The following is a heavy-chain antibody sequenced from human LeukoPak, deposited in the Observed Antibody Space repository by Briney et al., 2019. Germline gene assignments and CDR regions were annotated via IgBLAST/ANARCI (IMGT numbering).Heavy chain of an antibody. V-gene: IGHV3-74*03. D-gene: IGHD1-26*01. CDR3: VVGGGIY. J-gene: IGHJ4*02. CDR2: ISSDGSST. CDR1: GFTLSNDW. Sequence: PGGSLRLSCAASGFTLSNDWTHWVRQAPGEGLVWVSRISSDGSSTMYADSVKGRFTISRDNAKNTLHLQMNSLRADDTAVYYCVVGGGIYWGQGTLVTVS.